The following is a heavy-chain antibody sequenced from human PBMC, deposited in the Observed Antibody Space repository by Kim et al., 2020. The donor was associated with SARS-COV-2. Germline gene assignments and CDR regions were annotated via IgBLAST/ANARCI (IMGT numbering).Heavy chain of an antibody. CDR3: AREGYCSGGSCYSNAFDI. D-gene: IGHD2-15*01. Sequence: KSRVSISVDTSKNQFSLMLSSVTAADTAVYYCAREGYCSGGSCYSNAFDIWGQGTMVTVSS. J-gene: IGHJ3*02. V-gene: IGHV4-59*01.